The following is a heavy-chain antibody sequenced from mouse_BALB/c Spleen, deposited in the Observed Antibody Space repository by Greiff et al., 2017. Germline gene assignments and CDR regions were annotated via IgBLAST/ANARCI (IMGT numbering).Heavy chain of an antibody. Sequence: VQLKESGPGLVKPSQSLSLTCSVTGYSITSGYYWNWIRQFPGNKLEWMGYISYDGSNNYNPSLKNRISITRDTSKNQFFLKLNSVTTEDTATYYCARDPTTGGFAYWGQGTLVTVSA. D-gene: IGHD1-1*01. J-gene: IGHJ3*01. V-gene: IGHV3-6*02. CDR1: GYSITSGYY. CDR3: ARDPTTGGFAY. CDR2: ISYDGSN.